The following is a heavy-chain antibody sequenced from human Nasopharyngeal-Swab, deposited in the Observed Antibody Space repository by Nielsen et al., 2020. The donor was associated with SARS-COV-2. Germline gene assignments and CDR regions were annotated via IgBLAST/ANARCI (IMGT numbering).Heavy chain of an antibody. V-gene: IGHV3-23*01. CDR1: GFTFSSYA. CDR3: ARDYYGSGSYLYYYYGMDV. CDR2: ISGSGGST. J-gene: IGHJ6*02. D-gene: IGHD3-10*01. Sequence: GESLKISCAASGFTFSSYAMSWVRQAPGKGLEWVSAISGSGGSTYYADSVKGRFTISRDNSKNTLYLQMNSLRAEDTAVYYCARDYYGSGSYLYYYYGMDVWGQGTTVTVSS.